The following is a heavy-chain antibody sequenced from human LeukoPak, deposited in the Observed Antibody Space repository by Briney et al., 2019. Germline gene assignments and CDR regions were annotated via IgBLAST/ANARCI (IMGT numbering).Heavy chain of an antibody. V-gene: IGHV4-4*07. CDR2: IYTSGST. D-gene: IGHD3-22*01. CDR3: ARDSGYYFPYYYYYYMDV. Sequence: SETLSLTCTVSGGSISSYYWSWIRQPAGKGLEWIGRIYTSGSTNYNPSLKSRVTTSVDTSKNRFSLKLSSVTAADTAVYYCARDSGYYFPYYYYYYMDVWGKGTTVTISS. CDR1: GGSISSYY. J-gene: IGHJ6*03.